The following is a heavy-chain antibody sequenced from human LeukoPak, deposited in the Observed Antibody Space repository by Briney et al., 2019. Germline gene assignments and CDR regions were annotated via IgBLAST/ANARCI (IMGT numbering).Heavy chain of an antibody. V-gene: IGHV3-21*01. Sequence: PGGSLRLSCAASGFTFRNYKMNWVRQAPGQGLEWVSSISSSTTYIYYSDSVKGRFTISRNNARNSLYLQMNSLRAEDTAVYYCTRTYDTLTEGFDNWGQGTLVSVSS. J-gene: IGHJ4*02. CDR3: TRTYDTLTEGFDN. CDR1: GFTFRNYK. D-gene: IGHD3-9*01. CDR2: ISSSTTYI.